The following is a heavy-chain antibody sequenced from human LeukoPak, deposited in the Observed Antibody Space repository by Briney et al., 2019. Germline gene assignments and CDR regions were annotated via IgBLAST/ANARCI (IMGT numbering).Heavy chain of an antibody. CDR3: ARERLGVPAFHI. Sequence: PGRSLRLSCAASGFTFSSYGMHWVRQAPGKGLEGVAAISYDGSNKYYKDSVKGRFTISRDNAKNTLYLQMNSLRAEDTAVYSCARERLGVPAFHIWGQGTMVTVSS. D-gene: IGHD3-16*01. CDR2: ISYDGSNK. CDR1: GFTFSSYG. J-gene: IGHJ3*02. V-gene: IGHV3-30*03.